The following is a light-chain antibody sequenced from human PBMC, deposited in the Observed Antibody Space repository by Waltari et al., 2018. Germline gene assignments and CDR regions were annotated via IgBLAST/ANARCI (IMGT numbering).Light chain of an antibody. J-gene: IGLJ2*01. V-gene: IGLV3-27*01. CDR1: ILAEKF. Sequence: SYELTQPSSVSVSPGQTARIPCSGDILAEKFVRWFQQRPGQAPVVVIYKDTERPSGTPDRFSGSTSGTTVTLTISGVQADDEADYYCFCAADMTEIFGGGTRLTVL. CDR2: KDT. CDR3: FCAADMTEI.